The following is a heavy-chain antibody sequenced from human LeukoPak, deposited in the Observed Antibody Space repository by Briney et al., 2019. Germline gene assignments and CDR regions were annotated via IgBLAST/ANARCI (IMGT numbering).Heavy chain of an antibody. CDR3: AKDYGSRGDYFDY. CDR1: GFTFDDYA. D-gene: IGHD3-10*01. Sequence: PGGSLRLSCAASGFTFDDYAVHWVRQAPGKGLEWASGISWNSGSIGYADSVKGRFTISRDNAKNSLYLQMNSLRAEDTALYYCAKDYGSRGDYFDYWGQGTLVTVSS. CDR2: ISWNSGSI. V-gene: IGHV3-9*01. J-gene: IGHJ4*02.